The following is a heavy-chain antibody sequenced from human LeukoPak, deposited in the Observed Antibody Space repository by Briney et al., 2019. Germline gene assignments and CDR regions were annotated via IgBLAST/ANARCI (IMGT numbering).Heavy chain of an antibody. J-gene: IGHJ4*02. CDR1: GFTFSSYA. CDR2: ISGSGGST. D-gene: IGHD6-13*01. Sequence: GGSLRLSCAASGFTFSSYAMSWVRQAPGKGLEWVSAISGSGGSTYYADSVKGRFTISRDNSKNTLYLQMSSLRAEDTAVYYCAKRTMYSSSWYSLDYWGQGTLVTVSS. CDR3: AKRTMYSSSWYSLDY. V-gene: IGHV3-23*01.